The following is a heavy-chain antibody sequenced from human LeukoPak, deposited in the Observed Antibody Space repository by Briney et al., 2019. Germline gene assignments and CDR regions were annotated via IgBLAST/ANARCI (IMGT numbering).Heavy chain of an antibody. CDR2: INPNSGGT. V-gene: IGHV1-2*03. J-gene: IGHJ6*03. CDR3: ASQPDYYYYYMDV. CDR1: GYTFTGDY. Sequence: LGASVKVSCKASGYTFTGDYMHWVRQAPGQGLEWMGWINPNSGGTNYAQKFQGRVTMTRDTSISTAYMELSRLRSDDTAVYYCASQPDYYYYYMDVWGKGTTVTVSS.